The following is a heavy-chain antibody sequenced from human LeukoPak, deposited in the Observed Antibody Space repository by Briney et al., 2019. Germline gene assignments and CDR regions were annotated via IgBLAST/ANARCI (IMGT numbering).Heavy chain of an antibody. V-gene: IGHV3-33*01. Sequence: PGRSLRLSCAASGFTFSTYGMHWVRQAPGKGLEWVAVILFDGNNKYYADSVKGRFTISRDNSKNTLHLRMNSLRAEDTAVYYCARDHEESSGWYSDYWGQGTLVTVSS. D-gene: IGHD6-19*01. CDR2: ILFDGNNK. CDR3: ARDHEESSGWYSDY. J-gene: IGHJ4*02. CDR1: GFTFSTYG.